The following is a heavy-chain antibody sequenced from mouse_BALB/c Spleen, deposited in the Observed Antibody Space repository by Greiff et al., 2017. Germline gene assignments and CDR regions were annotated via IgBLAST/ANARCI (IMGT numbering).Heavy chain of an antibody. J-gene: IGHJ4*01. V-gene: IGHV2-2*02. D-gene: IGHD2-3*01. CDR1: GFSLTSYG. CDR3: ANYDGHAMDY. CDR2: IWSGGST. Sequence: VQGVESGPGLVQPSQSLSITCTVSGFSLTSYGVHWVRQSPGKGLEWLGVIWSGGSTDYNAAFISRLSISKDNSKSQVFFKMNSLQANDTAIYYCANYDGHAMDYWGQGTSVTVSS.